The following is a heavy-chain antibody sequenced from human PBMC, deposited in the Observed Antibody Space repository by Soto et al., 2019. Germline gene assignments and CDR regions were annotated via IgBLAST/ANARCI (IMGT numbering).Heavy chain of an antibody. D-gene: IGHD2-15*01. J-gene: IGHJ6*02. CDR1: DFSISNAW. Sequence: EVQLVESGGGLVKPGGSLRLSCAASDFSISNAWMNWVRQAPGKGLEWVGRIKTRSEGEATDYAAPLKDRFTISRDDSKNTLFLQMNSLKTEDTAVYYCTTGSVEGVWGQGARGIVSS. V-gene: IGHV3-15*07. CDR3: TTGSVEGV. CDR2: IKTRSEGEAT.